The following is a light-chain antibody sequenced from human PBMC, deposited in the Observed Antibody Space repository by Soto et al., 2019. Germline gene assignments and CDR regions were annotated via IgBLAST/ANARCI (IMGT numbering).Light chain of an antibody. J-gene: IGLJ1*01. V-gene: IGLV4-60*03. CDR2: LEGRGSY. CDR1: SGHSSYI. CDR3: ETWDSNIHV. Sequence: QSVLTQSSSASAALGSAVKLTCTLSSGHSSYIIAWHQQQPGKAPRYLMKLEGRGSYKKGSGVPDRFSGSSSGADRYLTISNLQSEDEADYYCETWDSNIHVFGTGTKVTVL.